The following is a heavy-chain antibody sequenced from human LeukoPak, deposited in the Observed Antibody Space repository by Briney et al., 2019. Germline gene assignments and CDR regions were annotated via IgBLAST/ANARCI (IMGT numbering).Heavy chain of an antibody. CDR1: GYTLTELS. Sequence: ASVKVSCKVSGYTLTELSMHWVRQAPGKGLEWMGGFDSEDGETIYAQKFQGRVTMTEDTSTDTAYMELSSLRSEDTAVYYCATGYSLGSSWFGWGDWGQGTLVTVSS. CDR2: FDSEDGET. D-gene: IGHD6-13*01. V-gene: IGHV1-24*01. CDR3: ATGYSLGSSWFGWGD. J-gene: IGHJ4*02.